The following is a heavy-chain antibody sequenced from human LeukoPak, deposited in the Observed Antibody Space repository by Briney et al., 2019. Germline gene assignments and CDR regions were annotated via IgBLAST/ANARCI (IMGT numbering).Heavy chain of an antibody. CDR3: ANHPPSFYDSSGYDDY. J-gene: IGHJ4*02. D-gene: IGHD3-22*01. V-gene: IGHV3-30-3*01. CDR2: ISYDGSNK. Sequence: GGSLRLSCAASGFTFSSYAMHWIRQAPGKGLEWVAVISYDGSNKYYADSVKGRFTISRDNSKNTLYLQMNSLRAEDTAVYYCANHPPSFYDSSGYDDYWGQGTLVTVSS. CDR1: GFTFSSYA.